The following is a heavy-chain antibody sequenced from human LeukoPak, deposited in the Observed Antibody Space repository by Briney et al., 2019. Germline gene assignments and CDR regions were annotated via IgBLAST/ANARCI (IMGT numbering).Heavy chain of an antibody. D-gene: IGHD3-9*01. V-gene: IGHV3-23*01. J-gene: IGHJ4*02. CDR2: ISGSGGST. CDR3: AKAGVLRYFDWLLEGYFDY. Sequence: GGSLRLSCAASGFTFSSYAMSWVRQAPGKGLEWVLAISGSGGSTYYADSVKGRFTISRDNSKNTLYLQMNSLRAEDTAVYYCAKAGVLRYFDWLLEGYFDYWGQGTLVTVSS. CDR1: GFTFSSYA.